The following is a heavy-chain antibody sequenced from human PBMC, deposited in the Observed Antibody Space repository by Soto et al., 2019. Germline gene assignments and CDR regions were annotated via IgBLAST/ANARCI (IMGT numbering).Heavy chain of an antibody. D-gene: IGHD2-8*02. V-gene: IGHV4-34*01. CDR1: GGSFSGYY. Sequence: SETLSLTCAVYGGSFSGYYWPWIRQPPGTGLEWIGEINHSGSTNYNPSLKSRVTISVDTSKNQFSLKLTSVTAADTAVYYCARDKLTGLFDYWGQGTLVTVSS. CDR3: ARDKLTGLFDY. CDR2: INHSGST. J-gene: IGHJ4*02.